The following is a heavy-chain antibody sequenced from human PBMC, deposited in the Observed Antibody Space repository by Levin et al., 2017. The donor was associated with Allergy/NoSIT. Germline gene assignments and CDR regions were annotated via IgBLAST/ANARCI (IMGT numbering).Heavy chain of an antibody. CDR2: IIQDGREK. CDR3: ARDWGDYDRSFDY. J-gene: IGHJ4*02. D-gene: IGHD4-17*01. V-gene: IGHV3-7*04. Sequence: GGSLRLSCVGSGFTFSTYQMSWVRQAPGKGLEWVAKIIQDGREKYYVDSVKGRFTISRDNDKNSLSLQMNSLRAEDTAIYYCARDWGDYDRSFDYWGQGTLVTVSA. CDR1: GFTFSTYQ.